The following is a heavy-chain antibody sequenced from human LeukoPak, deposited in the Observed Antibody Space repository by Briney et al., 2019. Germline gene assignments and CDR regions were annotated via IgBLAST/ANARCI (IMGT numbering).Heavy chain of an antibody. Sequence: GGSLRLSCAASGFTFTDYWMSWIRQAPGKGLEWISYIGISGGTIYYAESVKGRFTISRDNAKSSLYLQMNSLRGEDTAVYYCARVGQFDSWGQGTLVTVSS. V-gene: IGHV3-11*04. CDR1: GFTFTDYW. CDR3: ARVGQFDS. CDR2: IGISGGTI. J-gene: IGHJ4*02.